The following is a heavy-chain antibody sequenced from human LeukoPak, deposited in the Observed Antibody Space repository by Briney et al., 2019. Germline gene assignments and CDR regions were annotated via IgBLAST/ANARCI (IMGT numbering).Heavy chain of an antibody. J-gene: IGHJ4*02. CDR3: ASLILTGYYSSDY. CDR1: GFTFSSYS. D-gene: IGHD3-9*01. V-gene: IGHV3-30*03. CDR2: ISYDGSNK. Sequence: GGSLRLSCAASGFTFSSYSMNWVRQAPGKGLEWVAFISYDGSNKFYADSVKGRFTISRDNSKNTLYLQMNSLRAEDTAVYYCASLILTGYYSSDYWGQGTLVTVSS.